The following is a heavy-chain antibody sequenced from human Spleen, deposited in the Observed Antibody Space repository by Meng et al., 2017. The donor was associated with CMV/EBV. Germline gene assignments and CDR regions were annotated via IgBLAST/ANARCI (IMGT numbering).Heavy chain of an antibody. CDR1: GGSFSGYS. V-gene: IGHV4-34*01. D-gene: IGHD5-12*01. J-gene: IGHJ4*02. CDR3: ARGLAYSGYLDYFDY. Sequence: FFGGSFSGYSWSWLRQPPGQGLEWIGEIDHSGSTNSNPSLKSRVTISVDTSKNQFSLRLSSVTAADTAVYYCARGLAYSGYLDYFDYWGQGTLVTVSS. CDR2: IDHSGST.